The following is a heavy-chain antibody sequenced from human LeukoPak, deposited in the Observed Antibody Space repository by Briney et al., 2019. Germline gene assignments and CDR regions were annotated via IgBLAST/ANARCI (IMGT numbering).Heavy chain of an antibody. CDR3: ARGPVDLSGYTIFRSYGMDV. V-gene: IGHV3-7*03. D-gene: IGHD3-3*01. Sequence: GGSLRLSCEGSAFIFSGHWMNWVRQTPGKGLEWVASIKEDGSERQYVDSVKGRFSISRDNTKGSLFLQLNSLRAEDTAVYYCARGPVDLSGYTIFRSYGMDVWGQGTTVTVSS. CDR2: IKEDGSER. CDR1: AFIFSGHW. J-gene: IGHJ6*02.